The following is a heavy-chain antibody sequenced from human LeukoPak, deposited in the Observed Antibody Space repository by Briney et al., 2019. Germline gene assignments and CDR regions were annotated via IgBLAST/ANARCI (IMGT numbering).Heavy chain of an antibody. J-gene: IGHJ4*02. CDR2: ISAYNGNT. CDR1: GYTFTSYG. D-gene: IGHD5-18*01. V-gene: IGHV1-18*01. CDR3: ATAGKYISGPGEFDY. Sequence: ASVKVSCKASGYTFTSYGISWVRQAPGQGLEWMGWISAYNGNTNYAQKLQGRVTMTTDTSTSTAYMELRSLRSDDTAVYYCATAGKYISGPGEFDYWGQGTLVTVSS.